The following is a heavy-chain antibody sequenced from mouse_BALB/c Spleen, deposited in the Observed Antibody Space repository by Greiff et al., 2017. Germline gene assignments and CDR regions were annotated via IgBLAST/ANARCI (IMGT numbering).Heavy chain of an antibody. J-gene: IGHJ4*01. CDR2: IDPANGNT. V-gene: IGHV14-3*02. Sequence: EVQLQESGAELVKPGASVKLSCTASGFNIKDTYMHWVKQRPEQGLEWIGRIDPANGNTKYDPKFQGKATITADTSSNTAYLQLSSLTSEDTAVYYCARGSSGYYYAMDYWGQGTSVTVSS. CDR1: GFNIKDTY. D-gene: IGHD3-1*01. CDR3: ARGSSGYYYAMDY.